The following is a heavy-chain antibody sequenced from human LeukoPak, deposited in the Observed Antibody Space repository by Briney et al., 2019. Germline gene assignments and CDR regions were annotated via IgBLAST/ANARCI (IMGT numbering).Heavy chain of an antibody. D-gene: IGHD6-13*01. J-gene: IGHJ5*02. V-gene: IGHV4-59*01. CDR1: GGSISSYY. Sequence: PSETQSLTCTVSGGSISSYYWHWIRQPPGKGLEWIGYIYYRGSTNYNPSLKSRVTLSVDTSKNQFSLKLNSVTAADTAVYYCARGWSSNWWFDPWGQGTLVIVSS. CDR3: ARGWSSNWWFDP. CDR2: IYYRGST.